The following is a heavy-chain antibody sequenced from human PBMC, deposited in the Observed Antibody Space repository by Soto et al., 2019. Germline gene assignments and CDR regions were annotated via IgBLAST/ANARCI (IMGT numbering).Heavy chain of an antibody. D-gene: IGHD3-22*01. Sequence: ASVKVSCKASGYTFTSYGISWVRQAPGQGLEWMGWISAYNGNTNYAQKLQGRVTMTTDTSTSTAYMELRSLRSDDTAVYYCAGAPPGIVGFINDYFDYGGQGTLVTVSS. CDR2: ISAYNGNT. J-gene: IGHJ4*02. V-gene: IGHV1-18*01. CDR1: GYTFTSYG. CDR3: AGAPPGIVGFINDYFDY.